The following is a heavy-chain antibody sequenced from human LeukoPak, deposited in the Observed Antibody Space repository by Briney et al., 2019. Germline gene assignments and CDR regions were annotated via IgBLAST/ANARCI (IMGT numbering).Heavy chain of an antibody. J-gene: IGHJ6*03. V-gene: IGHV4-31*03. CDR3: ARDSRSSYFYYMDV. D-gene: IGHD1-26*01. CDR1: GGSISSGGYY. Sequence: TLSLTCTVSGGSISSGGYYWSWIRQHPGKGLEWIGYIYYSGSTYYNPPLKSRVTFSIDTSKNQFSLKLSSVTAADTAMYYCARDSRSSYFYYMDVWGKGTTVTVSS. CDR2: IYYSGST.